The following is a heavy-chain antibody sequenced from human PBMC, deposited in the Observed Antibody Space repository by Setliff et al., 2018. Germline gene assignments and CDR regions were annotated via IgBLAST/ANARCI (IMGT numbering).Heavy chain of an antibody. CDR1: GYTFTSYG. CDR3: ARVPRLEWLLPTFDS. D-gene: IGHD3-3*01. V-gene: IGHV1-18*01. Sequence: ASVKVSCKASGYTFTSYGISWVRQAPGQGLEWMGWISGYNGNTDYAQNFQGRVTMTTDTSTSTAYMELRSPRSDDTAVYYCARVPRLEWLLPTFDSWGQGTLVTVSS. J-gene: IGHJ4*02. CDR2: ISGYNGNT.